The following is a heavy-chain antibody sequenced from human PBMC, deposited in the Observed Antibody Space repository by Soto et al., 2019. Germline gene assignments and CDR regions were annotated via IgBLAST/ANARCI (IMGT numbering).Heavy chain of an antibody. J-gene: IGHJ4*02. D-gene: IGHD5-12*01. CDR3: ARGRGYSGYDNFDY. CDR2: IIPIFGTA. V-gene: IGHV1-69*13. CDR1: GGTFSSYA. Sequence: ASVKVSCKASGGTFSSYAISWVRQAPGQGLEWMGGIIPIFGTANYAQKFQGRVTITADESTSTAYMELSSLRSEDTAVYYCARGRGYSGYDNFDYCVPGTPVTGSS.